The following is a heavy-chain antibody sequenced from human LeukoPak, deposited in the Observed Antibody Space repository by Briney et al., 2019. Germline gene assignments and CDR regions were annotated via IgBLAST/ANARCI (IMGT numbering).Heavy chain of an antibody. CDR1: GFTFSSYA. V-gene: IGHV3-30-3*01. D-gene: IGHD3-9*01. J-gene: IGHJ6*02. CDR2: ISYDGSNK. Sequence: PGRSLRLSCAASGFTFSSYAMHWVRQAPGKGLEWVAVISYDGSNKCYADSVKGRFTISRDNSKNTLYLQMNSLRAEDTAVYYCARVRGLRYFDWYYYGMDVWGQGTTVTVSS. CDR3: ARVRGLRYFDWYYYGMDV.